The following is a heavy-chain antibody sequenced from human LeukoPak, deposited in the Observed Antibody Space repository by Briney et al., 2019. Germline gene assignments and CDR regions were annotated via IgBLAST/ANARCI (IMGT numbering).Heavy chain of an antibody. J-gene: IGHJ3*02. D-gene: IGHD3-22*01. Sequence: GGSLRLSCAASGFTFSSYWMSWVRQAPGKGLEWVANIKQDGSEKYYVDSVKGRFTISRDNAKNSLYLQMNSLRAEDTAVYYCARARKGVVVVSGAFDIWGQGTMVTVSS. CDR3: ARARKGVVVVSGAFDI. V-gene: IGHV3-7*03. CDR2: IKQDGSEK. CDR1: GFTFSSYW.